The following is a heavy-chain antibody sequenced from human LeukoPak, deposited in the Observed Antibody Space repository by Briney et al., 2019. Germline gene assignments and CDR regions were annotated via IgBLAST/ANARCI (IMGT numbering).Heavy chain of an antibody. D-gene: IGHD1-26*01. CDR3: AKKRGVGATAVTHFDY. CDR1: GFTFSSYA. V-gene: IGHV3-23*01. J-gene: IGHJ4*02. Sequence: GGSLRLSCAASGFTFSSYAMSWVRQAPGKGLEWVSTISGSGGSTYYADSVKGRFTISRDNSKNTLYLQMNSLRAEDTAVYYCAKKRGVGATAVTHFDYWGQGTLVTVS. CDR2: ISGSGGST.